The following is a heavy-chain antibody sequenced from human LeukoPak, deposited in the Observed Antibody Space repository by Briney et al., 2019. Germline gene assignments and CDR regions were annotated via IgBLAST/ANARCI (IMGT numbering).Heavy chain of an antibody. Sequence: SETLSLTCTVTDGSISDWYWSWIRQSPGKGLEWNAYFYYSGTSRYNPSLKGRVTVSGDTSKNQFSLKLTSVTAADTAVYYCARHYYGDVYYFDFWGQGTLVTVSS. V-gene: IGHV4-59*08. J-gene: IGHJ4*02. CDR1: DGSISDWY. CDR2: FYYSGTS. CDR3: ARHYYGDVYYFDF. D-gene: IGHD4-17*01.